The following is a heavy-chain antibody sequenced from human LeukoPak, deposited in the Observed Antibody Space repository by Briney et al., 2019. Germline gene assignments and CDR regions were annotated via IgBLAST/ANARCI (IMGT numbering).Heavy chain of an antibody. CDR3: ARAWDYGDYVGAFDI. Sequence: ASVKVSCKASGGTFSSYAISWVRQAPGQGLEWMGRIIPILGIANYAQKFQGRVTMTRDTSTSTVYMELSSLRSEDTAVYYCARAWDYGDYVGAFDIWGQGTMVTVSS. V-gene: IGHV1-69*04. CDR1: GGTFSSYA. D-gene: IGHD4-17*01. J-gene: IGHJ3*02. CDR2: IIPILGIA.